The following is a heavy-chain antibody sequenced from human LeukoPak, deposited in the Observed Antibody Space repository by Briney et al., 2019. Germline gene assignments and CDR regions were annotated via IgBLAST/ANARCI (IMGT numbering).Heavy chain of an antibody. CDR1: GGSISSYY. D-gene: IGHD6-13*01. V-gene: IGHV4-59*01. CDR2: IYYSGST. Sequence: KPSETLSLTCTVSGGSISSYYWSWIRQPPGKGLEWIGYIYYSGSTNYNPSLKSRVTISVDTSKNQSSLKLSSVTAADTAVYYCARDQQDSSSWPYNWFDPWGQGTLVTVSS. CDR3: ARDQQDSSSWPYNWFDP. J-gene: IGHJ5*02.